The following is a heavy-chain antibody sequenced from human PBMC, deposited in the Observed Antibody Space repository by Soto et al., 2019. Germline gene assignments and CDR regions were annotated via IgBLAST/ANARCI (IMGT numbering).Heavy chain of an antibody. D-gene: IGHD3-3*01. CDR2: ISSSGTTI. CDR1: GFSFSSYE. J-gene: IGHJ6*02. CDR3: ASMIFGVVNDYSYYGMDV. V-gene: IGHV3-48*03. Sequence: GGSLRLSCAAAGFSFSSYEMNYVRQAPGKGLEWVSYISSSGTTIYYAGSVKGRFTISRDNAKNSLYLQMNSLRAEDTAVYYCASMIFGVVNDYSYYGMDVWGQGTTVTVSS.